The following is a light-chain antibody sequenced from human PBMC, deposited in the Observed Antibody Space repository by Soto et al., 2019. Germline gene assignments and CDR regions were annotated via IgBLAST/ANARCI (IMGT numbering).Light chain of an antibody. Sequence: DIQMTQSPSTLSASVGDRVTITCRASQSISSWLAWYQRKPGKAPKLLIYDASSLESGVPSRFIGSGSGPEFPLTLSSLQPDDFATYYCQKYNSYSTFGQGTKVHIK. CDR2: DAS. J-gene: IGKJ1*01. V-gene: IGKV1-5*01. CDR1: QSISSW. CDR3: QKYNSYST.